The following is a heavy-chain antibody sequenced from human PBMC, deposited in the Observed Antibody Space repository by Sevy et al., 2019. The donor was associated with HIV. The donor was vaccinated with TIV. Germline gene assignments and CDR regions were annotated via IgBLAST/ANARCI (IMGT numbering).Heavy chain of an antibody. V-gene: IGHV3-30*02. CDR3: ATSRYCSGGSCYGADYYYGMDV. CDR1: GFTFSSYG. J-gene: IGHJ6*02. D-gene: IGHD2-15*01. Sequence: GGSLRLSCAASGFTFSSYGMHWVRQAPGKGLEWVAFIRYDGSNKYYADSVKGRFTISRDNSKNTLYLQMNSLRAEDTAVYYCATSRYCSGGSCYGADYYYGMDVRGQGTTVTVSS. CDR2: IRYDGSNK.